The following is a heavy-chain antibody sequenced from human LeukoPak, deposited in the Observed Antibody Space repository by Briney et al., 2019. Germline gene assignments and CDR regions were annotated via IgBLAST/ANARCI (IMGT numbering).Heavy chain of an antibody. D-gene: IGHD2-2*02. J-gene: IGHJ4*02. CDR3: ARFHLQPFRAAIRYSFDY. Sequence: GGSLRLSCAASGFTFSSYWMSWVRQAPGKGLEWVANIKQDGSEKYYVDSVKGRFTISRDNAKNSLYLQMNSLRAEDTAVYYCARFHLQPFRAAIRYSFDYWAREPWSPSPQ. V-gene: IGHV3-7*01. CDR2: IKQDGSEK. CDR1: GFTFSSYW.